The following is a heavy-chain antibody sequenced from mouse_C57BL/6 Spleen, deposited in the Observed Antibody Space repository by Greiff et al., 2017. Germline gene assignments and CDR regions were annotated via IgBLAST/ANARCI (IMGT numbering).Heavy chain of an antibody. Sequence: EVHLVESGGGLVKPGGSLKLSCAASGFTFSDYGMHWVRQAPEKGLEWVAYISSGSSTNYYADTVKGRFTISRDNAKNTLFLQMTSLRSEDTALYYCARAYDYDGWFAYWGQGTLVTVSA. J-gene: IGHJ3*01. CDR1: GFTFSDYG. CDR2: ISSGSSTN. D-gene: IGHD2-4*01. V-gene: IGHV5-17*01. CDR3: ARAYDYDGWFAY.